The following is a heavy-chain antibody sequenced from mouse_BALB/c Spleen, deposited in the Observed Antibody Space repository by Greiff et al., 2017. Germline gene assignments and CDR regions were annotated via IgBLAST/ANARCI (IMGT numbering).Heavy chain of an antibody. CDR3: ARVRHGNYKVDY. J-gene: IGHJ2*01. D-gene: IGHD2-1*01. V-gene: IGHV5-6-3*01. CDR1: GFTFSSYG. CDR2: INSNGGST. Sequence: DVMLVESGGGLVQPGGSLKLSCAASGFTFSSYGMSWVRQTPDKRLELVATINSNGGSTYYPDSVKGRFTISRDNAKNTLYLQMSSLKSEDTAMYYGARVRHGNYKVDYWGQGTTLTVSS.